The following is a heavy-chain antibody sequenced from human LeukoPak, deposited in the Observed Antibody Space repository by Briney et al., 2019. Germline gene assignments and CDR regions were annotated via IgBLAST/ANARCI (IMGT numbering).Heavy chain of an antibody. J-gene: IGHJ4*02. V-gene: IGHV3-7*01. CDR1: GFTFSSYW. CDR2: IKQDGSEK. Sequence: PGGSLRLSCAASGFTFSSYWMSWVRQAPGKGLEWVANIKQDGSEKYYVDSVKGRFTISRDNAKNSLYLQMNSLRAEDTAVYYCARGRTYCSSTSCNPYFDYWGQGTLVTVSS. CDR3: ARGRTYCSSTSCNPYFDY. D-gene: IGHD2-2*01.